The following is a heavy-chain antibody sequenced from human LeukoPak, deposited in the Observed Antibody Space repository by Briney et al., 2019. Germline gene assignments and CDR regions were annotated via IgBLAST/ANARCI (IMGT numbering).Heavy chain of an antibody. CDR2: ISWNSGSI. V-gene: IGHV3-9*01. J-gene: IGHJ4*02. Sequence: GGSLRLSCAGSGFTFDDYAMHWVRQAPGKGLEWVSGISWNSGSIAYADSVKGRFTISRDNAKNSLYLQMNSLRPEDTALYYCAKDSNYDSSGSIDYWGQGTLVTVSS. CDR1: GFTFDDYA. D-gene: IGHD3-22*01. CDR3: AKDSNYDSSGSIDY.